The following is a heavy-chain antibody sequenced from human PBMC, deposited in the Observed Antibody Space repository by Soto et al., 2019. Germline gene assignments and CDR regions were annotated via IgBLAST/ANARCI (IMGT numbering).Heavy chain of an antibody. Sequence: QVQLVESGGGVVQPGRSLRLSCAASGFTFSSYGMHWVRQAPGKGLEWVAVIWYDGSNKYYADSVKGRFTISRDNSKNTLYLQMNSLRAEDTAVYYCARDQGYSYGYYYTYGMDVWGQGTTVTVSS. CDR1: GFTFSSYG. CDR2: IWYDGSNK. CDR3: ARDQGYSYGYYYTYGMDV. D-gene: IGHD5-18*01. V-gene: IGHV3-33*01. J-gene: IGHJ6*02.